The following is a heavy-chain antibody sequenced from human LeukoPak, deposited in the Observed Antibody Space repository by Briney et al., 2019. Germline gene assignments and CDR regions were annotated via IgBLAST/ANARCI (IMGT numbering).Heavy chain of an antibody. CDR3: ARDRVYYDSSSGGFGAFDI. CDR2: INHSGST. D-gene: IGHD3-22*01. Sequence: PSETLSLTCAVYGGSFSGYYWSWIRQPPGKGLEWIGEINHSGSTNYNPSLKSRVTISVDTSKNQFSLKLSSVTAADTAVYYCARDRVYYDSSSGGFGAFDIWGQGTMVTVSS. CDR1: GGSFSGYY. V-gene: IGHV4-34*01. J-gene: IGHJ3*02.